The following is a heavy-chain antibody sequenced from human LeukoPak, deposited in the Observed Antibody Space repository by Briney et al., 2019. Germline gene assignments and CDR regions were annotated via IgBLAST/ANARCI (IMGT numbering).Heavy chain of an antibody. J-gene: IGHJ3*02. CDR2: IYYSGST. D-gene: IGHD3-22*01. CDR3: ARRAYDSSGYYYADPRSDAFDI. Sequence: PSETLSLTCTVSGGSISSGGYYWSWIRQHPGKGLEWIVYIYYSGSTYYNPSLKSRVTISVDTSKNQFSLKLSSVTAADTAVYYCARRAYDSSGYYYADPRSDAFDIWGQGTMVTVSS. CDR1: GGSISSGGYY. V-gene: IGHV4-31*03.